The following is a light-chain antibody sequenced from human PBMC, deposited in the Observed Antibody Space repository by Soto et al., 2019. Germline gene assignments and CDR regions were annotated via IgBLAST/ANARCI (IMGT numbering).Light chain of an antibody. V-gene: IGKV3-20*01. Sequence: DIVLTQSPGTLSCPQGERATLSSRASQGIPGDYLAGYHQKPGQAPSLLIYGASSRATGIPDRFSGSGSGTDFTFIISRLEPEDFAMYYCHQYGGFPHTFGQGTKLETK. CDR3: HQYGGFPHT. J-gene: IGKJ2*01. CDR2: GAS. CDR1: QGIPGDY.